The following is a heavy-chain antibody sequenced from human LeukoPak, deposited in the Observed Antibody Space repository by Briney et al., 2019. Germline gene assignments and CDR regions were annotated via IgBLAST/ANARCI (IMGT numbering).Heavy chain of an antibody. J-gene: IGHJ4*02. D-gene: IGHD1-1*01. CDR3: VGLEFDY. V-gene: IGHV1-24*01. Sequence: ASVKVSCKVSGYTLTELSMHWVRQAPGKGLEWMGGFDPEDGETIYAQKFQGRVTVTEDTSTDTAYMELSSLRSEDTAVYYCVGLEFDYWGQGTLVTVSS. CDR2: FDPEDGET. CDR1: GYTLTELS.